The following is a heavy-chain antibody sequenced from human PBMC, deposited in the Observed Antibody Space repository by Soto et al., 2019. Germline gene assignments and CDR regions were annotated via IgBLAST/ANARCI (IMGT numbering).Heavy chain of an antibody. Sequence: VASVKVSCKASGGTFSSYAISWVRQAPGQGLEWMGGIIPIFGTANYAQKFQGRVTITADESTSTAYMELSSLRSEDTAVYYCARDSGGIVLVPAAMGYGMDVWGQGTTVTVSS. CDR1: GGTFSSYA. D-gene: IGHD2-2*01. CDR3: ARDSGGIVLVPAAMGYGMDV. V-gene: IGHV1-69*13. J-gene: IGHJ6*02. CDR2: IIPIFGTA.